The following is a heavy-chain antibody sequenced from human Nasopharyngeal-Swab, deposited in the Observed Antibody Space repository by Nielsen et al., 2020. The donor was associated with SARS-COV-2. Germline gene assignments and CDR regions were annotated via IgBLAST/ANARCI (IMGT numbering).Heavy chain of an antibody. J-gene: IGHJ4*02. V-gene: IGHV1-18*01. Sequence: ASVKVSCKASGGTFSSYAISWVRQAPGQGLEWMGWVSAYNGNTNYAPKLQGRVTMTTDTSTRTAYMGLRSLRSDDPGVYLWARGGGVGGVKFDYWGQGTLVTVSS. CDR2: VSAYNGNT. D-gene: IGHD3-16*01. CDR3: ARGGGVGGVKFDY. CDR1: GGTFSSYA.